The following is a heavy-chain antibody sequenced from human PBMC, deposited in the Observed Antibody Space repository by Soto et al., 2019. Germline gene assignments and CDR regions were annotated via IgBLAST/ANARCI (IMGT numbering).Heavy chain of an antibody. CDR1: GGSISSGGYY. J-gene: IGHJ6*02. Sequence: QVQLQESGPGLLKPSQTLSLTCTVSGGSISSGGYYWSWIRQHPGKGLEWMGYIYYSGSTYYNPSLKRRVTISVDTSKNQFSLRLSSVTAAYTAVYYCARDQRRYFDWLYHDGYYYGMDVWGQGTTVTVSS. CDR2: IYYSGST. CDR3: ARDQRRYFDWLYHDGYYYGMDV. V-gene: IGHV4-31*03. D-gene: IGHD3-9*01.